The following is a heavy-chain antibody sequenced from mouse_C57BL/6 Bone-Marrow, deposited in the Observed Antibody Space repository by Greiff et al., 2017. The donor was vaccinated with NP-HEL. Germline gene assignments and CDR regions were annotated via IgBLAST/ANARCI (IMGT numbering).Heavy chain of an antibody. J-gene: IGHJ2*01. D-gene: IGHD2-9*01. CDR2: INYDGSST. CDR1: GFTFSDYY. CDR3: ARSLLWLRRDY. Sequence: EVKLVESEGGLVQPGSSMKLSCTASGFTFSDYYMAWVRQVPEKGLEWVANINYDGSSTYYLDSLKSRFIISRDNAKNILYLQMSSLKSEDTATYYCARSLLWLRRDYWGQGTTLTVSS. V-gene: IGHV5-16*01.